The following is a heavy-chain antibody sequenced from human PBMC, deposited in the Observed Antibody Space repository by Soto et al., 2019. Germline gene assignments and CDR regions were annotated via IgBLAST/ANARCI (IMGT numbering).Heavy chain of an antibody. J-gene: IGHJ4*02. V-gene: IGHV3-30*04. CDR2: MSYDGRAE. CDR1: GFILSSNA. CDR3: VRDVAPTHEYYFDY. Sequence: GGSLRLSCTASGFILSSNAMHWVRQAPGNGLEWVAVMSYDGRAEYYAESVRGRFTISRDNSKNTLYLQMNSLTAEDTAVYYGVRDVAPTHEYYFDYWGQGTLVTVSS. D-gene: IGHD2-21*01.